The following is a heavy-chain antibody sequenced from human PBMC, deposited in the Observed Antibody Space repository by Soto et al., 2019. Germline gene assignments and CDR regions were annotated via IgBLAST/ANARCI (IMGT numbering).Heavy chain of an antibody. V-gene: IGHV4-30-4*01. Sequence: QVQLQESGPGLVKPSQTLSLTCTVSGGSISSGDYYWSWIRQPPGKGLEWIGYIYYSGSTYYNPSLKSRVTISVDTSKNQFSLKLSSVTAADTAVYYCASLAYCGGDCYSHFDYWGQGTLVTVSS. CDR3: ASLAYCGGDCYSHFDY. CDR2: IYYSGST. D-gene: IGHD2-21*02. CDR1: GGSISSGDYY. J-gene: IGHJ4*02.